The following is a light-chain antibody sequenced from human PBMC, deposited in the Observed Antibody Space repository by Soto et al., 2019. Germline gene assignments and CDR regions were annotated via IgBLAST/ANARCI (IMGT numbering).Light chain of an antibody. J-gene: IGKJ1*01. V-gene: IGKV1-6*01. Sequence: ATQMTQSPSSLSASVGDRVAITCRASRDIGSGLSWYQQKPGKAPKLLIYAASTLQSGVPSRFSGSGSGTDFTLTISCLQSEDFATYYCQQYYSYPWTFGQGTKVDIK. CDR2: AAS. CDR1: RDIGSG. CDR3: QQYYSYPWT.